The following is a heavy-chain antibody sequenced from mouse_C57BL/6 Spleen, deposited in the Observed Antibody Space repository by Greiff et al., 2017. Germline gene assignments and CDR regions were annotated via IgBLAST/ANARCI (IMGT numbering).Heavy chain of an antibody. CDR2: INYDGSST. J-gene: IGHJ1*03. CDR1: GFTFSDYY. V-gene: IGHV5-16*01. Sequence: EVKLMESEGGLVQPGSSMKLSCTASGFTFSDYYMAWVRQVPEKGLEWVANINYDGSSTYYLDSLKSRFIISRDNAKNILYLHMSSLKSEDTATYYCARDYGSSYWYFDVWGTGTTVTVSS. D-gene: IGHD1-1*01. CDR3: ARDYGSSYWYFDV.